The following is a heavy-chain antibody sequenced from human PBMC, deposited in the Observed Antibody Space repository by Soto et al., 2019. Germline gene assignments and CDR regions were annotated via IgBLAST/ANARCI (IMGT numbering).Heavy chain of an antibody. Sequence: GGSLRLSCAAFAFSFSISPMHWVRQAPGKGPEWVALISYDGTNRFYADSVKGRFTISRDNSKSTLYLHVDSLRPEDAAVYYCARDPKTTGGQHWAFNYFDSWGQGTLVTASS. D-gene: IGHD2-8*02. J-gene: IGHJ4*02. CDR2: ISYDGTNR. CDR3: ARDPKTTGGQHWAFNYFDS. V-gene: IGHV3-30-3*01. CDR1: AFSFSISP.